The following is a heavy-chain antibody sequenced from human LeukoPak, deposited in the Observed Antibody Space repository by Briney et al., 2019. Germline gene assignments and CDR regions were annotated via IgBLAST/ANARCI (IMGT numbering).Heavy chain of an antibody. Sequence: GYLIRSWSATGFTVSNLDLSWRRHVQKKGLEWVSTVSSIGSTTYYADSVKGRFTISRDNSKHTLHLQMTGLRAEDTAVYYCAKQDGRGTCQYYFDYWGQGTLVTVSS. CDR2: VSSIGSTT. D-gene: IGHD1-26*01. CDR1: GFTVSNLD. CDR3: AKQDGRGTCQYYFDY. V-gene: IGHV3-23*01. J-gene: IGHJ4*02.